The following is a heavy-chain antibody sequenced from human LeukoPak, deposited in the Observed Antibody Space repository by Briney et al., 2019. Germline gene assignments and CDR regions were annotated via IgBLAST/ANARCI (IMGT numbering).Heavy chain of an antibody. CDR2: MSPNSGDT. CDR1: GYTFTSYD. J-gene: IGHJ4*02. Sequence: PGASVKVSCKASGYTFTSYDFNWVRQATGQRPEWMGWMSPNSGDTGYAQKFQGRVTVTRDTSTSTVHMELSGLRSEDTAVYYCAGGQEGFDYWGQGTLVTVSS. V-gene: IGHV1-8*01. CDR3: AGGQEGFDY.